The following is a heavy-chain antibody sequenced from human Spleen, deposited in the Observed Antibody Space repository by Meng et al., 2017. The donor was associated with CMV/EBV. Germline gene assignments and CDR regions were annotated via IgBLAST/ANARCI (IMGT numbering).Heavy chain of an antibody. CDR3: AHRYCSCTSCYFAFDI. CDR2: IYWNDDK. Sequence: SGPKLVKPTQTLTLTCTFSGLSLSSSGVGGGWIRQPPGKALEWLALIYWNDDKRYSTSLKSRLYFTKNTAKNQVVLTMTSMDPVDTGTYSCAHRYCSCTSCYFAFDIWGQGTMVTVSS. J-gene: IGHJ3*02. D-gene: IGHD2-2*01. V-gene: IGHV2-5*01. CDR1: GLSLSSSGVG.